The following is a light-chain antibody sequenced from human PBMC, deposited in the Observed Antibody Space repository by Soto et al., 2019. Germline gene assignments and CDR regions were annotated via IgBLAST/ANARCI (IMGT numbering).Light chain of an antibody. CDR1: SSDVGTYNL. Sequence: QSVLTQPASVSGSPGQSITISCTGASSDVGTYNLVSWYQQHPGKAPKLMIYEVSKRPSGVSNRFSGSKSGNTASLTISGFQAEDEADYYCRSYAGSNTLYVFGTGTKVTVL. CDR3: RSYAGSNTLYV. J-gene: IGLJ1*01. V-gene: IGLV2-23*02. CDR2: EVS.